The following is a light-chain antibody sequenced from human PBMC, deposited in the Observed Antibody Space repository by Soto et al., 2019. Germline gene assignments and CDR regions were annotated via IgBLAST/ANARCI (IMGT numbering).Light chain of an antibody. J-gene: IGKJ1*01. CDR2: GAS. CDR3: QQYSIWRT. V-gene: IGKV3-15*01. Sequence: EIAVTQSPATLSLAPVGRVPLXGRASESVSTNLAWYQQKAGQAPRLLIYGASTRATGIPARFSGSGSGTEFTLTISGLQSEDFAVYYCQQYSIWRTFGQGTKVDI. CDR1: ESVSTN.